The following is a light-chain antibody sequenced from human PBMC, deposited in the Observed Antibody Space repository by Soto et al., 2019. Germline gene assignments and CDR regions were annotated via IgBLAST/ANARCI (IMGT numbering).Light chain of an antibody. Sequence: EIVLTQSPGTLSLSPGERATLSCRASQSVSSSYLAWYQQKPGQAPRLLIFGASSRATGIPDRSSGSGSESDFTLTITRLEPEYFAVYYCQQYSNSAGTFAQG. CDR3: QQYSNSAGT. J-gene: IGKJ1*01. CDR2: GAS. V-gene: IGKV3-20*01. CDR1: QSVSSSY.